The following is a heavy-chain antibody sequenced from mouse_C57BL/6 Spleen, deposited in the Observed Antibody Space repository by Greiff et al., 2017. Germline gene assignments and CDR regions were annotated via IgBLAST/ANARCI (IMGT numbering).Heavy chain of an antibody. J-gene: IGHJ4*01. D-gene: IGHD2-14*01. CDR3: ARRDGYEDAMDD. CDR2: IYPGSGST. Sequence: QVQLQQPGAELVKPGASVKMSCKASGYTFTSYWITWVKQRPGHGLEWIGDIYPGSGSTNYNEKFKSKATLTVDTSSSTAYMQLSSRTSEDSEVYYCARRDGYEDAMDDWGQGNSVTASS. CDR1: GYTFTSYW. V-gene: IGHV1-55*01.